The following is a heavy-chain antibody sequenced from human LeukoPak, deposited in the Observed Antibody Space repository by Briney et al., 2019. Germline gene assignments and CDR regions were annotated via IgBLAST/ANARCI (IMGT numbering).Heavy chain of an antibody. CDR3: ARVAPHRRLSNGWYYFDY. CDR2: INPNSGGT. V-gene: IGHV1-2*02. D-gene: IGHD6-19*01. J-gene: IGHJ4*02. Sequence: GASVKVSCKASGYTFTGYYMHWVRQSPGQGLEWMGWINPNSGGTNYAQKFQGRVTMTRDTSIRTAYMELRSLRSDDTAVYYCARVAPHRRLSNGWYYFDYWGQGTLVTVSS. CDR1: GYTFTGYY.